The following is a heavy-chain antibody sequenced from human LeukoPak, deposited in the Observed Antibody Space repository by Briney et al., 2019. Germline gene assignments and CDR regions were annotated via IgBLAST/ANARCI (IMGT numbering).Heavy chain of an antibody. V-gene: IGHV4-39*07. CDR2: IYYHENT. J-gene: IGHJ3*02. CDR1: GGSISSSSDY. Sequence: PSETLSLTCTVSGGSISSSSDYWGWIRQAPGKGLEWIGSIYYHENTYYNSSLKSRVTISVDTSKNQFSLKLSSVTAADTAVYYCARDRPYSGSSHAFDIWGQGTMVTVSS. CDR3: ARDRPYSGSSHAFDI. D-gene: IGHD1-26*01.